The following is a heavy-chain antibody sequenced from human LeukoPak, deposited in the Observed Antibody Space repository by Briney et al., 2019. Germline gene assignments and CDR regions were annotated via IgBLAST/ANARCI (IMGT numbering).Heavy chain of an antibody. J-gene: IGHJ6*03. V-gene: IGHV1-8*01. D-gene: IGHD3-16*01. CDR1: GYIFTDYD. Sequence: ASVKVSCKTSGYIFTDYDINWVRQATGQGLEWMGWMNPYSGGAGYAQNFQGRVTMTRDTSTSTAFMELSSLTSEDTAVYYCARARRGDYYYYYMDVWGKGTTVTDSS. CDR3: ARARRGDYYYYYMDV. CDR2: MNPYSGGA.